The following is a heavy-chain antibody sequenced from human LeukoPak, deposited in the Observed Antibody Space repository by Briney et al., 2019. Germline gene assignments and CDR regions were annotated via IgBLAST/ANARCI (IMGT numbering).Heavy chain of an antibody. J-gene: IGHJ3*02. Sequence: SETLSLTCTVSGGSISSYYWGWIRQPAGKGLEWIGRIYTSGSTNYNPSLKSRVTMSVDTSKNQFSLKLSSVTAADTAVYYCAREAGYSSSWRDAFDIWGQGTMVTVSS. CDR1: GGSISSYY. D-gene: IGHD6-13*01. CDR3: AREAGYSSSWRDAFDI. V-gene: IGHV4-4*07. CDR2: IYTSGST.